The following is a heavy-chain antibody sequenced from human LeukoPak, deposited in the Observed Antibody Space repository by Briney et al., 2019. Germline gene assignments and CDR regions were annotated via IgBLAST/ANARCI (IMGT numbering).Heavy chain of an antibody. J-gene: IGHJ6*02. V-gene: IGHV3-74*01. CDR1: GFTFSSYW. D-gene: IGHD5-24*01. CDR3: ARMADYYYYGMDV. Sequence: GGSLRLSCAASGFTFSSYWMHWVRQAPGKGLVWVSRINSDGSSTSYADSVKGRFTISRDNAKNTLYLQMNSLGAEDTAVYYCARMADYYYYGMDVWGQGTTVTVSS. CDR2: INSDGSST.